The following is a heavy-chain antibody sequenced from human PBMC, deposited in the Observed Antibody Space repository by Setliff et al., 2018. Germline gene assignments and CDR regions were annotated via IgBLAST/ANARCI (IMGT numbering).Heavy chain of an antibody. V-gene: IGHV4-39*07. CDR3: ARVSMYSSSWYYYYYGMDV. Sequence: SETLSLTCTVSSGSISSSSYYWGWIRQPPGKGLEWIGSIYYSGSTYYNPSLKSRVTISVDTSKNQFSLKLSSVTAADTAVYYCARVSMYSSSWYYYYYGMDVWGQGTTVTVSS. CDR1: SGSISSSSYY. J-gene: IGHJ6*02. CDR2: IYYSGST. D-gene: IGHD6-13*01.